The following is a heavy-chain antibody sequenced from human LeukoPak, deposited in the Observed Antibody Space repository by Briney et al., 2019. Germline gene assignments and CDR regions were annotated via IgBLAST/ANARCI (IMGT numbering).Heavy chain of an antibody. J-gene: IGHJ4*02. CDR1: RFSLSTSGVG. CDR3: AHRRLHYSGSGSYQVLFDY. V-gene: IGHV2-5*02. D-gene: IGHD3-10*01. Sequence: SGPTLVKHTQTLTLTCTFSRFSLSTSGVGVGWIRQPPGKALEWLALIYWDDDNRYTPSLKTRLTITKDTSKNQEVLTMTNMDPVDTATYCCAHRRLHYSGSGSYQVLFDYWGQGTLVTVSS. CDR2: IYWDDDN.